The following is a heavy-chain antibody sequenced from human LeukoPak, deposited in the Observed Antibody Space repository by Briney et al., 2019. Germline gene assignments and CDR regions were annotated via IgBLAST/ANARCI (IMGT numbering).Heavy chain of an antibody. D-gene: IGHD3-10*01. CDR1: GFTFSSYS. Sequence: GGSLRLPCAASGFTFSSYSMNWVRQAPGKGLEWVSYISSSSSSTIYYADSVKGRFTISGDNAKNSLYLQMNSLRDEDTAVYYCARAVRLDYWGQGTLVTVSS. V-gene: IGHV3-48*02. J-gene: IGHJ4*02. CDR3: ARAVRLDY. CDR2: ISSSSSSTI.